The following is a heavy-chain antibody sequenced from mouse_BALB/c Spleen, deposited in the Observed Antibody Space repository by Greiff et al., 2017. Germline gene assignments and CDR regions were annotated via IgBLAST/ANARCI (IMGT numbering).Heavy chain of an antibody. CDR1: GFTFSSYA. Sequence: EVMLVESGGGLVKPGGSLKLSCAASGFTFSSYAMSWVRQTPEKRLEWVATISSGGSYTYYPDSVKGRFTISRDNAKNTLYLQMSSLRSEDTAMYYCARPGKGNYAMDYWGQGTSVTVSS. CDR2: ISSGGSYT. CDR3: ARPGKGNYAMDY. J-gene: IGHJ4*01. D-gene: IGHD4-1*01. V-gene: IGHV5-9-1*01.